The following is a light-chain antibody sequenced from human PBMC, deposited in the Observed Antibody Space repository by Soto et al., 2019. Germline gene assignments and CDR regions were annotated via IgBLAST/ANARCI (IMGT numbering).Light chain of an antibody. Sequence: QLTQSPSSLSASVGDRVTITCRASQGISSYFAWYQQKPGKAPKLLIYGASTLQSGVPSRFSGSGSRTDFTLTISGLQLEDFATYHCQQLCNYPLTLGGGTKVDIK. CDR1: QGISSY. CDR3: QQLCNYPLT. CDR2: GAS. V-gene: IGKV1-9*01. J-gene: IGKJ4*01.